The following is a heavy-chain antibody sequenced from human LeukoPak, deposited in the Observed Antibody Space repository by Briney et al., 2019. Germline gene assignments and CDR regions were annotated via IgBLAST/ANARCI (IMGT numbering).Heavy chain of an antibody. Sequence: ASVKVSCKAAGSTFTAYYIHWVRQVPGQGRGWMGWINANTGGTNHAQKCQGRVTMTRDTSVSTAYMEVSRLRFDDTGVYYCARDGGRGYDYNSGGFDYWGQGTLVTVSS. V-gene: IGHV1-2*02. CDR1: GSTFTAYY. CDR3: ARDGGRGYDYNSGGFDY. CDR2: INANTGGT. J-gene: IGHJ4*02. D-gene: IGHD3-22*01.